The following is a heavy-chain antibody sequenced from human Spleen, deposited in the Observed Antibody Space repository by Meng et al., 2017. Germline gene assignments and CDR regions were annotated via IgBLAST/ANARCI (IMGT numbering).Heavy chain of an antibody. Sequence: QVQLQGSGPGLVNPSQTLSLTCTVPGCSISSGGYYWSWIRQHPGKGLEWIGYIYYSGSTYYNPSLKSRVTISVDTSKNQFSLKLSSVTAADTAVYYCARDTPPRVGRFDPWGQGTLVTVSS. CDR1: GCSISSGGYY. CDR2: IYYSGST. V-gene: IGHV4-31*03. D-gene: IGHD7-27*01. CDR3: ARDTPPRVGRFDP. J-gene: IGHJ5*02.